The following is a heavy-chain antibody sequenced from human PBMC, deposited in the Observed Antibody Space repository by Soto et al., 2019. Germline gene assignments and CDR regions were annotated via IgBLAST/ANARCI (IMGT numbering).Heavy chain of an antibody. V-gene: IGHV1-69*01. CDR2: IIPIFGTA. Sequence: VKVSCKASGGTFSSYAISCVRQAPGQGLEWMGGIIPIFGTANYAQKFQGRVTITADESTSTAYMELSSLRSEDTAVYYCARVRDGYRIFDYWGQGTLVTVSS. CDR3: ARVRDGYRIFDY. J-gene: IGHJ4*02. D-gene: IGHD5-12*01. CDR1: GGTFSSYA.